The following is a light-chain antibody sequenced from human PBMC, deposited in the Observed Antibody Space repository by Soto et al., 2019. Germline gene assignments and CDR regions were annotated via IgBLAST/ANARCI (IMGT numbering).Light chain of an antibody. J-gene: IGKJ1*01. V-gene: IGKV1-5*03. CDR1: ESISTW. CDR3: QQYSRLWS. CDR2: GAS. Sequence: IQMTQSPSTLSASVGDRVTITCRASESISTWLAWYQQKPGKAPKLLIYGASSLESGVPPRFSGDGSETDFTLTISSLQRDDFGTYYCQQYSRLWSFGQGTKVDIK.